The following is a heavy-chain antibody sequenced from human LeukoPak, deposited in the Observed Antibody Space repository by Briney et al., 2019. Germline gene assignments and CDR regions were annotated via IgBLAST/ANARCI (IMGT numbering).Heavy chain of an antibody. D-gene: IGHD3-22*01. CDR2: IYYSGST. J-gene: IGHJ3*02. V-gene: IGHV4-39*01. Sequence: SETLSLTCTVSGGSISSSSYYWGWIRQPPGKGLEWIGSIYYSGSTYYNPSLKSRVTISVDTSKNQFSLKLSSVTAADTAVYYCARAYMIVVWNHAFDIWGQGTMVTVSS. CDR3: ARAYMIVVWNHAFDI. CDR1: GGSISSSSYY.